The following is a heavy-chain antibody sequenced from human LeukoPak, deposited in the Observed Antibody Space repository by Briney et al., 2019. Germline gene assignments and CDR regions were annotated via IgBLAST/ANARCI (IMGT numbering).Heavy chain of an antibody. Sequence: SVKVSCKASGGTFSSYAISWVRQAPGQGLEWMGGTIPIFGTANYAQKFQGRVTITTDESTSTAYMELSSLRSEDTAVYYCARVGIRGGAAQFEPWGQGTLVTVPS. CDR2: TIPIFGTA. CDR3: ARVGIRGGAAQFEP. V-gene: IGHV1-69*05. J-gene: IGHJ5*02. D-gene: IGHD3-16*01. CDR1: GGTFSSYA.